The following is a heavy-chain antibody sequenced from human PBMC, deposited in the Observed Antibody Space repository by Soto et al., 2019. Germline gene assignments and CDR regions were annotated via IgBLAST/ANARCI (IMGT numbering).Heavy chain of an antibody. CDR3: ASQSVLVATIPLSYGMDV. CDR2: IDPSDSYT. D-gene: IGHD5-12*01. CDR1: GYSFTSYW. Sequence: GESLKISCKGSGYSFTSYWISWVRQMPGKGLEWMGRIDPSDSYTNYSPSFQGHVTISADKSISTAYLQWNSLKASDTAMYYCASQSVLVATIPLSYGMDVWGQGTTVTVSS. J-gene: IGHJ6*02. V-gene: IGHV5-10-1*01.